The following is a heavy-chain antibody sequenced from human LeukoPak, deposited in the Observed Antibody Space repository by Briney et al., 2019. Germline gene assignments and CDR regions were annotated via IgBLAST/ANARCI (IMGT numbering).Heavy chain of an antibody. V-gene: IGHV3-48*03. Sequence: GGSLRLSCAASGFTFSSYEMNWVRQAPGKGLEWISYISSSGGTIYYADSVKGRFTISRDNAKNSLYLQMNSLRAEDTAVYYCARMRPELDYWGQGTMVTVSS. CDR3: ARMRPELDY. J-gene: IGHJ4*02. D-gene: IGHD6-6*01. CDR1: GFTFSSYE. CDR2: ISSSGGTI.